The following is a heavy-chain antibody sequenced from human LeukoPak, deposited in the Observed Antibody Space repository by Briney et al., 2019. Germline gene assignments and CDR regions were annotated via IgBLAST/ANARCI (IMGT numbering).Heavy chain of an antibody. CDR3: ARDAYSSGWSFDP. J-gene: IGHJ5*02. D-gene: IGHD6-19*01. V-gene: IGHV5-51*01. CDR1: GYSFTNNW. CDR2: IYPGDSDT. Sequence: GESLKISCKGSGYSFTNNWIGWVRQMPGKGLEWMGIIYPGDSDTRYSPSFQGQVTISADKSISTAYLQWSSLKASDTAMYYCARDAYSSGWSFDPWGQGTLVTVSS.